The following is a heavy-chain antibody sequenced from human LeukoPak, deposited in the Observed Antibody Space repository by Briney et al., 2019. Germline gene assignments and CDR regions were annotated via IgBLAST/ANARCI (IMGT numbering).Heavy chain of an antibody. V-gene: IGHV4-39*02. J-gene: IGHJ5*02. CDR3: ARVHGYDFWSGRRGWFDP. CDR1: GGSISSSSYY. Sequence: PSETLSLTCTVSGGSISSSSYYWGWIRQPPGKGLEWIGSIYYSGSTYYNPSLKSRVTISVDTSKNQFSLNLTSATAADTAVYYCARVHGYDFWSGRRGWFDPWGQGTLVTVSS. D-gene: IGHD3-3*01. CDR2: IYYSGST.